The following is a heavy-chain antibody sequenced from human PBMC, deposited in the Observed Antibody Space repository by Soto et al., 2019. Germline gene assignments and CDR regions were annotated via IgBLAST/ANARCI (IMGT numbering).Heavy chain of an antibody. Sequence: SETLSLTCTVSGGSISSYYWSWIRQPPGKGLEWIGEINHSGGTNYNPSLKSRVTMSVDTSKNQFSLKLSSVTAADTAFYCCARGISVAGTSGWFDPWGQGALVTVSS. J-gene: IGHJ5*02. CDR1: GGSISSYY. D-gene: IGHD6-19*01. CDR2: INHSGGT. V-gene: IGHV4-34*01. CDR3: ARGISVAGTSGWFDP.